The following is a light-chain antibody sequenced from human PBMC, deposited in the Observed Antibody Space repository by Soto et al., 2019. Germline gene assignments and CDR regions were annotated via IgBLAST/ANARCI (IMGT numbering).Light chain of an antibody. J-gene: IGKJ1*01. Sequence: DIQMTQSPSTLSASVGDRVTITCRASQSISTWLAWYQQKPGKAPKFLIYDASSLASGVPSRFSGSGSGTEFTLTISSLQPDDFATYYCQQYNSYSRTFGQGTKVEIK. CDR2: DAS. CDR1: QSISTW. V-gene: IGKV1-5*01. CDR3: QQYNSYSRT.